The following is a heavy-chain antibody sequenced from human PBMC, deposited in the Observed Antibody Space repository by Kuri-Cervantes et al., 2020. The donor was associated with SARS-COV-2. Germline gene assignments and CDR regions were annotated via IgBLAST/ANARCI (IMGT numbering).Heavy chain of an antibody. CDR3: ARKRSGSYLRLAAFDI. CDR2: INPNSGGT. Sequence: ASVKVSCKASGGTFSSYAINWVRQAPGQGLEWMGWINPNSGGTNYAQKFQGWVTMTRDTSISTAYMELSRLRSEDTAVYYCARKRSGSYLRLAAFDIWGQGTMVTVSS. V-gene: IGHV1-2*04. CDR1: GGTFSSYA. J-gene: IGHJ3*02. D-gene: IGHD1-26*01.